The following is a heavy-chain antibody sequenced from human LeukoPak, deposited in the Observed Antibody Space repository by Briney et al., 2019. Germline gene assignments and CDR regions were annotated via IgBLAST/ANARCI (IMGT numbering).Heavy chain of an antibody. CDR3: AKDKSRDDFWSGYYPY. CDR2: ISWDGGST. CDR1: GFTFDDCA. V-gene: IGHV3-43D*03. J-gene: IGHJ4*02. Sequence: PGGSLRLSCAASGFTFDDCAMHWVRQAPGEGLEWVSLISWDGGSTYYADSVKGRFTISRDNSKNSLYLQMNSLRAEDTALYYCAKDKSRDDFWSGYYPYWGQGTLVTVSS. D-gene: IGHD3-3*01.